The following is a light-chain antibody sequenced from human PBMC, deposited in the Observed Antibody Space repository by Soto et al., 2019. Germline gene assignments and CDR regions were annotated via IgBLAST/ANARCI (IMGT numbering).Light chain of an antibody. J-gene: IGKJ5*01. V-gene: IGKV3-20*01. CDR2: GAS. Sequence: EIVLTQSPGTLSLSPGERATLSCRASQSVSSSYLAWYQQKPGQAPRLLIYGASSRATGIPDRFSGSGSGTDFTSTISRLEPEDFAVYYCQQYGGSPPITFGQGTRLEIK. CDR3: QQYGGSPPIT. CDR1: QSVSSSY.